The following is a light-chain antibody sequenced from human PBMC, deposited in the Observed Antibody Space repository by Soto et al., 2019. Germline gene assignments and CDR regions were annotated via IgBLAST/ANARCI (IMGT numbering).Light chain of an antibody. CDR1: QSVSSN. J-gene: IGKJ2*01. CDR2: GAS. V-gene: IGKV3-15*01. Sequence: EIVMTQSPATLSVSPGERATLSCRASQSVSSNLAWYQQKPGQAPRLLIHGASTRATGIPARFSGSGSGTEFTLTISSLQSEDFAVYYCQQYYNWPPTFGQGTKLEIK. CDR3: QQYYNWPPT.